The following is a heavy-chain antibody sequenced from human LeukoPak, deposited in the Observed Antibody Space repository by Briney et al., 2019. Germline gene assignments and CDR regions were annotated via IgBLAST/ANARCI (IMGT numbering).Heavy chain of an antibody. J-gene: IGHJ4*02. CDR1: GVSSSGYY. CDR2: INHSGST. CDR3: ARGRVAVADY. D-gene: IGHD6-19*01. Sequence: SETLSLTCAVYGVSSSGYYWSWIRQPPGKGLEWIGEINHSGSTNYNPSLKSRVTISVDTSKNQFSLKLSSVTAADTAVYYCARGRVAVADYWGQGTLVTVSS. V-gene: IGHV4-34*01.